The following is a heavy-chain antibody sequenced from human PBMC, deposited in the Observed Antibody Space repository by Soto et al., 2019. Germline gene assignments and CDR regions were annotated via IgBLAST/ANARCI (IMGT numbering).Heavy chain of an antibody. CDR2: IYWDDDK. CDR1: GFSLSTGGVG. Sequence: QITLKESGPTLVKPTQTLTLTCTFSGFSLSTGGVGVGWIRQPPGKDMECLALIYWDDDKRYSTSLKSRLTVTKDNSKNQVVLTLPNMDPVDTATYYCAHSRCGGDCLRSYSSHYYYGMDVWGQGTTVTVSS. D-gene: IGHD2-21*02. V-gene: IGHV2-5*02. CDR3: AHSRCGGDCLRSYSSHYYYGMDV. J-gene: IGHJ6*02.